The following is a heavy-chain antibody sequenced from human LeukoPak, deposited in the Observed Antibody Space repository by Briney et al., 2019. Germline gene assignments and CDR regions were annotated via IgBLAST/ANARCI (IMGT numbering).Heavy chain of an antibody. J-gene: IGHJ4*02. CDR3: VREVTGISLSD. CDR1: GFTFSSYW. CDR2: IKQDGSEK. V-gene: IGHV3-7*03. Sequence: GGSLRLSCAASGFTFSSYWMSWVRRAPGKGLEWVANIKQDGSEKYYVDSVKGRSTISRDNAKNSLYLQMNSLDTEDTAVYYCVREVTGISLSDWGQGTLVTVSS. D-gene: IGHD6-13*01.